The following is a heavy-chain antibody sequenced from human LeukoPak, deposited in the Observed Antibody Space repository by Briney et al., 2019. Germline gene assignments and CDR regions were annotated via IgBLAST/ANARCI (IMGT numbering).Heavy chain of an antibody. CDR3: ARTTLVRGVIKDSYYYAMDV. D-gene: IGHD3-10*01. Sequence: SQTLSLTCAISGDSVSSNSAAWNWIRQSPSKGLEWLGRTYYKSKWYNDYAVSVKSRIIINPDTSKNQFSLQLNSVTPEDTAVYSCARTTLVRGVIKDSYYYAMDVWGQGTTVTVSS. CDR2: TYYKSKWYN. V-gene: IGHV6-1*01. J-gene: IGHJ6*02. CDR1: GDSVSSNSAA.